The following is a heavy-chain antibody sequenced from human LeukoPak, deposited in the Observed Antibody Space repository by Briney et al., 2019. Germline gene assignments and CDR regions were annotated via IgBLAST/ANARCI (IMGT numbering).Heavy chain of an antibody. Sequence: ASAKVSCKASGYTFTSYYMHWVRQAPGQGLEWMGIINPSGGSTSYAQKFQGRVTMTRDMSTSTVYMELSSLRSEDTAVYYCATSLEWLSLFDPWGQGTLVTVSS. J-gene: IGHJ5*02. CDR1: GYTFTSYY. V-gene: IGHV1-46*01. CDR3: ATSLEWLSLFDP. D-gene: IGHD3-3*01. CDR2: INPSGGST.